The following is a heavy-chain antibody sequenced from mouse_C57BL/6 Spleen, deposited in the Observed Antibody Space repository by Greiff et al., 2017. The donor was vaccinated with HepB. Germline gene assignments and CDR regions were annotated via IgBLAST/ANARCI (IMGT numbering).Heavy chain of an antibody. D-gene: IGHD2-3*01. CDR1: GYTFTSYW. Sequence: QVHVKQPGAELVMPGASVKLSCKASGYTFTSYWMHWVKQRPGQGLEWIGEIDPSDSYTNYNQKFKGKSTLTVDKSSSTAYMQPSSLTSEDSAVYYCARSTMVTSYYFDYWSQGTTLTVSS. CDR3: ARSTMVTSYYFDY. J-gene: IGHJ2*01. CDR2: IDPSDSYT. V-gene: IGHV1-69*01.